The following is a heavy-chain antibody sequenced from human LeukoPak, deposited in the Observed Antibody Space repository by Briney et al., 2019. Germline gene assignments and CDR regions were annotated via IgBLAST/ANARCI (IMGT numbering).Heavy chain of an antibody. D-gene: IGHD3-10*01. V-gene: IGHV1-8*01. Sequence: ASVKVSCKASGYTFTSYDINWVRQATGQGLEWMGWMNPNSGNTGYAQKFQGRVTMTRNTSISTAYMELSSLRSEDTAVYYCASGELWFGEFYFDYWGQGTLVTVSS. CDR1: GYTFTSYD. CDR3: ASGELWFGEFYFDY. J-gene: IGHJ4*02. CDR2: MNPNSGNT.